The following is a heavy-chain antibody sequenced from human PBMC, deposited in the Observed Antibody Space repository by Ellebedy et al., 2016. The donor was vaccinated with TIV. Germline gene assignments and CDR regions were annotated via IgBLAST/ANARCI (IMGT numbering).Heavy chain of an antibody. J-gene: IGHJ4*02. CDR2: INHSGTT. CDR3: VWGSYYDY. Sequence: MPSETLSLTCAVYGGSFDPSYWSWIRQPPGKGLEWIGEINHSGTTTSSPSLRSRATISLDTSKNELSLAVTSVTAADTAMYYCVWGSYYDYWGQGTLVSVSS. V-gene: IGHV4-34*01. CDR1: GGSFDPSY. D-gene: IGHD3-16*01.